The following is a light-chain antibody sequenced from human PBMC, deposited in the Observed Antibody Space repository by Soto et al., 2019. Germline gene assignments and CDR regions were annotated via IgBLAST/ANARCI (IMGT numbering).Light chain of an antibody. CDR3: AAWDGSLNGVL. V-gene: IGLV1-40*01. J-gene: IGLJ2*01. Sequence: QSVLTQPPSVSGAPGQRVTISCTGSSSNIGAGYDVHWYQQLPGTAPKLLIYGNEERPSGVPGRFSGSKSGTSASLAISGLQSEDEADYYCAAWDGSLNGVLFGGGTKLTVL. CDR1: SSNIGAGYD. CDR2: GNE.